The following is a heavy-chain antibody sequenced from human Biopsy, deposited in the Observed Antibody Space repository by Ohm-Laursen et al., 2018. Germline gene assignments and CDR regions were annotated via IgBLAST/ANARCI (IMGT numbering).Heavy chain of an antibody. J-gene: IGHJ2*01. Sequence: SETLSLTCPVSGGSVSSGGFYWSWIHQHPGKGLEWIGYIYYSGTTYYNPSLKSLVTISVDTSKNQFSLKLNSVTAADTAVYYCARRPYGGARYWYFDLWGRGTLVTVSS. CDR2: IYYSGTT. D-gene: IGHD4-23*01. V-gene: IGHV4-31*01. CDR3: ARRPYGGARYWYFDL. CDR1: GGSVSSGGFY.